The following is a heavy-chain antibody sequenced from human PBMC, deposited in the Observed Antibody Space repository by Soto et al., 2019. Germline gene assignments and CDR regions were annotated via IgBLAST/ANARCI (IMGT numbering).Heavy chain of an antibody. D-gene: IGHD6-19*01. Sequence: PSETLSLTCAVYGGSFSGYYWGWIRQPPGKGLEWIGEINHSGTTNYNPSLKSRVTISVDTSKNQFSLELSSVTAADTAVYYCARLRRVDISGWCFDYWGQGTLVTV. V-gene: IGHV4-34*01. CDR1: GGSFSGYY. CDR3: ARLRRVDISGWCFDY. CDR2: INHSGTT. J-gene: IGHJ4*02.